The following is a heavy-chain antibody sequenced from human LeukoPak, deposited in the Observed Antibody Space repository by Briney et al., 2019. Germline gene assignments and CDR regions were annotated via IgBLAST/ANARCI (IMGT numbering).Heavy chain of an antibody. CDR2: IYHSGST. CDR3: ARSPGPRAIAAAGQNYYYYYYMDV. V-gene: IGHV4-59*08. D-gene: IGHD6-13*01. CDR1: GGSISSYY. Sequence: SETLSLTCTVSGGSISSYYWSWIRQPPGKGLEWIGSIYHSGSTYNPSLKSRVTISVDTSKNQFSLKLSSVTAADTAVYYCARSPGPRAIAAAGQNYYYYYYMDVWGKGTTVTVSS. J-gene: IGHJ6*03.